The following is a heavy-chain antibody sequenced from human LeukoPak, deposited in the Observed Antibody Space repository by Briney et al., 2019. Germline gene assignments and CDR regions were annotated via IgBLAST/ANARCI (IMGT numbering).Heavy chain of an antibody. Sequence: GGSLRLSCAASGFTFSSYSMNWVRQAPGKGLEWVSSISSSSSYIYYADSVKGRFTISRDNAKNSLYLQMNSLRAEDTAVYYCARGGLGYCSSTSCWDYFDYWGQGTLVTVSS. CDR2: ISSSSSYI. D-gene: IGHD2-2*01. CDR3: ARGGLGYCSSTSCWDYFDY. CDR1: GFTFSSYS. V-gene: IGHV3-21*01. J-gene: IGHJ4*02.